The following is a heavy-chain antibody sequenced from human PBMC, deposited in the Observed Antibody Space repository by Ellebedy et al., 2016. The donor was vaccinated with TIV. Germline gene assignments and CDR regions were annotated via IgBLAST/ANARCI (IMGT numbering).Heavy chain of an antibody. D-gene: IGHD4-11*01. J-gene: IGHJ6*02. CDR3: TKDSSPTGEYSNYPYYYYYGMDV. CDR2: ISWNSGSI. Sequence: SLKISXAASGFTFDDYAMHWVRQAPGKGLEWVSGISWNSGSIGYADSVKGRFTISRDNAKNSLYLQMNSLRAEDTALYYCTKDSSPTGEYSNYPYYYYYGMDVWGQGTTVTVSS. V-gene: IGHV3-9*01. CDR1: GFTFDDYA.